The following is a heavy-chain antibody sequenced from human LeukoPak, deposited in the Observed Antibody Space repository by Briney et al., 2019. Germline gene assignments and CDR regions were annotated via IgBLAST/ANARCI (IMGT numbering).Heavy chain of an antibody. Sequence: ASVKVSCKASGYTFTSYAMHWVRQAPGQRLEWMGWINAGNGNTKYSQEFQGRVTMTRDTSTSTVYMALSSLRSEDTAVYYCARGRGVSGSYYRRGFDYWGQGTLVTVSS. CDR2: INAGNGNT. CDR3: ARGRGVSGSYYRRGFDY. V-gene: IGHV1-3*03. CDR1: GYTFTSYA. J-gene: IGHJ4*02. D-gene: IGHD1-26*01.